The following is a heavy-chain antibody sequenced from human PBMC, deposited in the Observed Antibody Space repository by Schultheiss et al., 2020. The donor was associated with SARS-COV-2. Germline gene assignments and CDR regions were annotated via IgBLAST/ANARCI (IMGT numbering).Heavy chain of an antibody. CDR3: ARDIVSFDY. CDR2: INHSGST. Sequence: SETLSLTCAVYGGSFSGYYWSWIRQPPGKGLEWIGEINHSGSTNYNPSLKSRVTMSVDTSKNQFSLKLSSVTAADTAVYYCARDIVSFDYWGQGTLVTVSS. CDR1: GGSFSGYY. J-gene: IGHJ4*02. D-gene: IGHD5/OR15-5a*01. V-gene: IGHV4-34*01.